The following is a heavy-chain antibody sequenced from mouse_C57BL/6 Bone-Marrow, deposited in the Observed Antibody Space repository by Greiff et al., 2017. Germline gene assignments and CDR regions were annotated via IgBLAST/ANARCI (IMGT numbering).Heavy chain of an antibody. D-gene: IGHD2-3*01. CDR2: IDPEIGDT. Sequence: EVQLQQSGAELVRPGASVKLSCTASGFNFKDYYIHWVKQRPEQGLEWIGRIDPEIGDTEYASKFQGKATITSDTSSNTAYLQLSSLTSEDTAVYYCSSCDGNYFDFWGQGTPPTVAS. CDR1: GFNFKDYY. CDR3: SSCDGNYFDF. J-gene: IGHJ2*01. V-gene: IGHV14-4*01.